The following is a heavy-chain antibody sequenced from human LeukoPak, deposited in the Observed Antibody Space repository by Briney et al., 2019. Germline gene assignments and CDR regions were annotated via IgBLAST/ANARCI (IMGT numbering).Heavy chain of an antibody. V-gene: IGHV3-23*01. CDR2: ISGSGGST. CDR1: GFTFSSYA. J-gene: IGHJ6*04. Sequence: GGSLRLSCAASGFTFSSYAMSWVRQAPGKGLEWVSAISGSGGSTYYADSVKGRFAISRDNSKNTLYLQMNNLRAEDTAVCYCAKTLAYCAGDCYAYYYYGMDVWGKGTTVTVSS. CDR3: AKTLAYCAGDCYAYYYYGMDV. D-gene: IGHD2-21*02.